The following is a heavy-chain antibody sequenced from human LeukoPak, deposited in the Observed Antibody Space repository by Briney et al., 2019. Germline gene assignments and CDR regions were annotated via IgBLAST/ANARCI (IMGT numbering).Heavy chain of an antibody. CDR1: GFTFSSFA. CDR2: ISGSGGST. D-gene: IGHD3-3*01. J-gene: IGHJ4*02. Sequence: GGSLRLSCAASGFTFSSFAMNWVRQAPGKGLEWVSAISGSGGSTYYADSVKGRFTISRDIAKNTLYLQMNSLRAEDTGVYYCAKDHYWSIDYWGRGTLVTVSS. CDR3: AKDHYWSIDY. V-gene: IGHV3-23*01.